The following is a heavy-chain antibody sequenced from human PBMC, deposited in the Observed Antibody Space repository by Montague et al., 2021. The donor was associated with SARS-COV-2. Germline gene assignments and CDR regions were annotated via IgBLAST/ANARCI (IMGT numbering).Heavy chain of an antibody. Sequence: SETLSLTCAVYGGSFSGYYWSWIRQPPGKGLEWIGEINHSGSTNYNPSLKNRVTISVDTSKNQFSLKLSSVTAADTAVYYCARGSWHIVVVTAIRDGYYGMDVWGQGTTVTVSS. V-gene: IGHV4-34*01. CDR3: ARGSWHIVVVTAIRDGYYGMDV. CDR1: GGSFSGYY. CDR2: INHSGST. D-gene: IGHD2-21*02. J-gene: IGHJ6*02.